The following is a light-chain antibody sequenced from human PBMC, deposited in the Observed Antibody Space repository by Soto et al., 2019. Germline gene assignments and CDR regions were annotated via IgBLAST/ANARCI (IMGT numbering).Light chain of an antibody. CDR2: ASF. V-gene: IGKV1-39*01. J-gene: IGKJ3*01. Sequence: DIQMTQSPSSLSASVGDRVTITCRASQSIRNFVNWYQQTPGKAPKLLFYASFYLQNGVPSRFSGSGSGTDFTLTISSLQPEDFATYYCQQTFTSPGTFGPGTKVDAK. CDR1: QSIRNF. CDR3: QQTFTSPGT.